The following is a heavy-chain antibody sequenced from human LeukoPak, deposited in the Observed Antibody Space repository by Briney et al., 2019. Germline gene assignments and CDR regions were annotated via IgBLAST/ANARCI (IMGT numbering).Heavy chain of an antibody. CDR3: ARHSGASPHYFDY. D-gene: IGHD1-26*01. J-gene: IGHJ4*02. Sequence: SSETLSLTCTVSGGSISNYYWSWIRQPPGKGLEWIGFIYYSGTTHYNPSLKSRVTMSVATPNNQFSLRLSSVTAADTAIYYCARHSGASPHYFDYWGQGALVTVSS. CDR2: IYYSGTT. CDR1: GGSISNYY. V-gene: IGHV4-59*08.